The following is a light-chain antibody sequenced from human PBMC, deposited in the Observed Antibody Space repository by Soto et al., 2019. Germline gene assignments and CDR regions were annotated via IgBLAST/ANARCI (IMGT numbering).Light chain of an antibody. CDR2: DVT. CDR3: CSYSRTSPYV. V-gene: IGLV2-14*03. J-gene: IGLJ1*01. Sequence: QSALTQPASVSGSPGQSITISCTGTSNDFGAYNYVSWYQHHPGKVPKLLIYDVTNRPSGVSDRFSGSKSGNTASLTISGLQAEDEADYYCCSYSRTSPYVFGTGTKLTVL. CDR1: SNDFGAYNY.